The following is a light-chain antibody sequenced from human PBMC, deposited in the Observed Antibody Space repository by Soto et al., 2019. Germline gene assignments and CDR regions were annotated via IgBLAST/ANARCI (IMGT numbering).Light chain of an antibody. J-gene: IGKJ1*01. Sequence: DIQMTQSPSTLSGSVGDRVTITCRASQNISSWVAWYQQKPGKAPKLLIYKASTLKSGVPSRFSGTGSGTDFTLTISSLQPDDVATYYCLQYSSHSWTFGQGTKVDIK. V-gene: IGKV1-5*03. CDR2: KAS. CDR1: QNISSW. CDR3: LQYSSHSWT.